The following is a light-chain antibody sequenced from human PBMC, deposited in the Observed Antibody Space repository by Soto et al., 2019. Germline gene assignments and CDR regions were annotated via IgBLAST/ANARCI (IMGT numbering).Light chain of an antibody. Sequence: QSALTQPRSVSGSPGQSVTISCTGTSSDVGGYNYVSWYQQHPGKAPKLMIYDVSKRPSGVPDRFSGSKSGNTASLTISGLQAEDEAVYYCCSHSSSITWMFGGGTKLTVL. CDR3: CSHSSSITWM. V-gene: IGLV2-11*01. CDR2: DVS. J-gene: IGLJ3*02. CDR1: SSDVGGYNY.